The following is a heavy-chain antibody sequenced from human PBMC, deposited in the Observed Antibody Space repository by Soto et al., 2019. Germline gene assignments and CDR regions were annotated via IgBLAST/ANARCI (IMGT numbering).Heavy chain of an antibody. V-gene: IGHV1-3*01. CDR2: INAGNGNT. CDR1: GYTFTSYA. CDR3: ARGFVADFWSGYSYCWFDP. J-gene: IGHJ5*02. D-gene: IGHD3-3*01. Sequence: GASVKVSCKASGYTFTSYAMHWVRQAPGQRLEWMGWINAGNGNTKYSQKFQGRVTITRDTSVSTAYMELSSLRSEDTAVYYCARGFVADFWSGYSYCWFDPWGQGTLVTVSS.